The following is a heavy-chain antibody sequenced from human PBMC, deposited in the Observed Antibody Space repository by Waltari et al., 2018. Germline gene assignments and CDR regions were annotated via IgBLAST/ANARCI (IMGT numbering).Heavy chain of an antibody. CDR1: GFTFTSYA. Sequence: QVHRVESGGGVVQPGRSLRRSCAAFGFTFTSYAMHWVRQAPGKGLEWVAVIWYDVSNKHYADSVKGRFTISRDNSKNTLYLQMNSLRAEDTAVYYCARNDYNGNSFDYWGQGTLVTVSS. D-gene: IGHD3-10*01. CDR3: ARNDYNGNSFDY. J-gene: IGHJ4*02. CDR2: IWYDVSNK. V-gene: IGHV3-33*01.